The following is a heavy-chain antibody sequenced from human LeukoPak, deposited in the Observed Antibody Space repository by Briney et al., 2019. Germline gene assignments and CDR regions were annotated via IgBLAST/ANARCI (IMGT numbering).Heavy chain of an antibody. CDR3: AKSLLRFLEWSFDP. V-gene: IGHV3-30*02. CDR2: IRYDGSNK. CDR1: GFTFSSYG. Sequence: PGGSLRLSCAASGFTFSSYGMTWVRQAPGKGLEWVAFIRYDGSNKYYADSVKGRFTISRDNSKNTLYLQMNSLRAEDTALYYCAKSLLRFLEWSFDPWGQGTLVTVSS. D-gene: IGHD3-3*01. J-gene: IGHJ5*02.